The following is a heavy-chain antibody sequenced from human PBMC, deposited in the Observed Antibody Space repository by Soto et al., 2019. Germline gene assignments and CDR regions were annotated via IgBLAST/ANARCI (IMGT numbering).Heavy chain of an antibody. V-gene: IGHV1-18*01. D-gene: IGHD4-17*01. CDR1: GYSFTTYG. CDR2: ISAYNGNT. CDR3: ARDLGYGGNSS. J-gene: IGHJ4*02. Sequence: QVQLVQSGAEVKKPGASVKVSCRASGYSFTTYGISWVRQAPGQGLEWMGWISAYNGNTNYAQKFQGRATMTTDTSTRTAYMELRSLRSDDTAVYYCARDLGYGGNSSWGQGTLVTVSS.